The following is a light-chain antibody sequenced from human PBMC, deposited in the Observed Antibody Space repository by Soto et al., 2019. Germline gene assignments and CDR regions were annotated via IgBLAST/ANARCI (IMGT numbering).Light chain of an antibody. Sequence: EIELAQSPGTLSLPPGERATLSCRASQSIDTRRIAWFQQKPGQAPRLLLYGASNRATGTPARFSGSGSGTEFTLTVSSLQSEDFAVYYCQQYNNWPRTFGQGTKVDIK. CDR2: GAS. CDR3: QQYNNWPRT. CDR1: QSIDTRR. J-gene: IGKJ1*01. V-gene: IGKV3D-15*01.